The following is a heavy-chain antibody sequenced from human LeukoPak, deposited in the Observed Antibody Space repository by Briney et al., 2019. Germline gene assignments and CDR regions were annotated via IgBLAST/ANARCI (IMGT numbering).Heavy chain of an antibody. Sequence: GGSLRLSCAASGFTVSSNYMSWVRQAPGKGLEWVSVIYTGGDTYYADAVKGRFTVSRDYSKNTLYLQLNGLRSEDTAVYYCVRETCSSASCFSSEYYYYYMDVWGKGTTVTVSS. J-gene: IGHJ6*03. CDR3: VRETCSSASCFSSEYYYYYMDV. CDR2: IYTGGDT. CDR1: GFTVSSNY. V-gene: IGHV3-53*05. D-gene: IGHD2-2*01.